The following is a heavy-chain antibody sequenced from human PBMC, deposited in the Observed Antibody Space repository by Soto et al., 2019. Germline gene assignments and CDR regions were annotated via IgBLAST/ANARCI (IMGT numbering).Heavy chain of an antibody. Sequence: GASVKVSCKASGGTFSSYAISWVRQAPGQGLEWMGGIIPIFGTANYAQKFQGRVTITADESTSTAYLELSSLRSEDTAVYYCARERADSSGYPSPFDYWGQGPLVTVSS. CDR1: GGTFSSYA. V-gene: IGHV1-69*13. CDR2: IIPIFGTA. D-gene: IGHD3-22*01. CDR3: ARERADSSGYPSPFDY. J-gene: IGHJ4*02.